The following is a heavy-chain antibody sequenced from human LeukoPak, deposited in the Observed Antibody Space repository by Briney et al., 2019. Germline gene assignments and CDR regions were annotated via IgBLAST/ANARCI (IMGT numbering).Heavy chain of an antibody. J-gene: IGHJ4*02. CDR1: GASVSGSPYY. CDR2: IYSSGST. D-gene: IGHD6-13*01. V-gene: IGHV4-39*07. CDR3: AREPVEAAAVDY. Sequence: SETLSLTCTVSGASVSGSPYYWGWIRQPPGKGLEWIGSIYSSGSTYYNASLQSRVTISVDTSKNQFSLKLSSVTAADTAVYYCAREPVEAAAVDYWGQGTLVTVSS.